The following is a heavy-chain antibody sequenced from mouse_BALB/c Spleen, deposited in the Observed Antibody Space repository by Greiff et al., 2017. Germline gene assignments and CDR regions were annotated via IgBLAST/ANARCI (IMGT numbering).Heavy chain of an antibody. CDR2: IRLKSDNYAT. D-gene: IGHD3-3*01. J-gene: IGHJ4*01. CDR3: TAGLYAMDY. Sequence: EVKVEESGGGLVQPGGSMKLSCVASGFTFSSYWMSWVRQSPEKGLEWVAEIRLKSDNYATHYAESVKGKFTISRDDSKSRLYLQMNSLRAEDTGIYYCTAGLYAMDYWGQGTSVTVSS. V-gene: IGHV6-6*02. CDR1: GFTFSSYW.